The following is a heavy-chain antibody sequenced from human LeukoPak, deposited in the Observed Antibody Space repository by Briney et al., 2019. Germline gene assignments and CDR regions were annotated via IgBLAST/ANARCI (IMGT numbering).Heavy chain of an antibody. J-gene: IGHJ6*03. CDR3: ARGIAAAGMDYYYYMDV. D-gene: IGHD6-13*01. V-gene: IGHV1-69*05. Sequence: SSLKVSFKASGGTFSSYAISWVRQAPGQGLEWMGGIIPIFGTANYAQKLQGRVTITTDESTSTAYMVLSSLRSEDTAVYCCARGIAAAGMDYYYYMDVWGKGTTVTVSS. CDR1: GGTFSSYA. CDR2: IIPIFGTA.